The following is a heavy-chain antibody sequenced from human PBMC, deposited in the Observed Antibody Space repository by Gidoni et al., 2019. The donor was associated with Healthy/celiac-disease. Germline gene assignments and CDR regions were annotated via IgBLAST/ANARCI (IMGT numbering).Heavy chain of an antibody. D-gene: IGHD3-22*01. CDR2: INHSGST. V-gene: IGHV4-34*01. Sequence: QVQLQQWGAGLLKPSETLSLTCAVYGGSFSGYYWSWICQPPGKGLEWIGEINHSGSTNYNPSLKSRVTISVDTSKNQFSLKLSSVTAADTAVYYCARLGSSGYYSHFDYWGQGTLVTVSS. J-gene: IGHJ4*02. CDR3: ARLGSSGYYSHFDY. CDR1: GGSFSGYY.